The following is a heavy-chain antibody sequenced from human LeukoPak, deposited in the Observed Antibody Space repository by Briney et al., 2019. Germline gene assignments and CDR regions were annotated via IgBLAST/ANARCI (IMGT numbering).Heavy chain of an antibody. CDR1: GFTFSNYA. CDR2: ISGNGERT. CDR3: AKDAHDCGSTSCYAITGWYFDL. Sequence: GGSLRLSCAASGFTFSNYAMSWVRQAPGKGLEWVSIISGNGERTYYADTVKGRFSIPRDNSKNTVYLQMNSLRAEDTAVYFCAKDAHDCGSTSCYAITGWYFDLWGRGTLVMVSS. V-gene: IGHV3-23*01. D-gene: IGHD2-2*01. J-gene: IGHJ2*01.